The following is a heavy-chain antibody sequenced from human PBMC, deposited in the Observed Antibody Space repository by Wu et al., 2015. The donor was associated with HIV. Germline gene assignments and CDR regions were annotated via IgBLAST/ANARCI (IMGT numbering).Heavy chain of an antibody. V-gene: IGHV1-69*05. CDR1: GGTFSSYA. CDR3: ARASTGYCSGGSCFWFDP. J-gene: IGHJ5*02. D-gene: IGHD2-15*01. CDR2: IIPIFGTA. Sequence: QVQLVQSGAEVKKPGSSVKVSCKASGGTFSSYAISWVRQAPGQGLEWMGGIIPIFGTANYAQKFQGRVTITTDESTSTAYMXLSSLRSEDTAVYYCARASTGYCSGGSCFWFDPWGQGNPGHRSP.